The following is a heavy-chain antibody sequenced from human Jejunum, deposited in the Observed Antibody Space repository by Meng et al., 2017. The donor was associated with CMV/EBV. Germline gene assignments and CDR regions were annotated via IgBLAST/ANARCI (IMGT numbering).Heavy chain of an antibody. CDR3: ARGAGRITVFGVVMSWFDP. CDR1: NYW. V-gene: IGHV5-51*01. D-gene: IGHD3-3*01. J-gene: IGHJ5*02. Sequence: NYWIAWVRQVAGKGPEWMGIIYPADSDTRYSPAFQGQVTISADKSISTAFLQWSSLKASDTAMYYCARGAGRITVFGVVMSWFDPWGQGTLVTVSS. CDR2: IYPADSDT.